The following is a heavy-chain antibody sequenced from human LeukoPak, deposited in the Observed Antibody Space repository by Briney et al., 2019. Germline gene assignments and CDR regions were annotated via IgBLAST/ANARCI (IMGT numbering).Heavy chain of an antibody. CDR3: ARDGSIAARDAFDI. D-gene: IGHD6-6*01. Sequence: GGSLRLSCAASGFTFSDYYMSWIRQAPGKGLEWVSSISSSSSYIYYADSVKGRFTISRDNAKNSLYLQMNSLRAEDTAVYYCARDGSIAARDAFDIWGQGTMVTVSS. CDR1: GFTFSDYY. V-gene: IGHV3-11*06. J-gene: IGHJ3*02. CDR2: ISSSSSYI.